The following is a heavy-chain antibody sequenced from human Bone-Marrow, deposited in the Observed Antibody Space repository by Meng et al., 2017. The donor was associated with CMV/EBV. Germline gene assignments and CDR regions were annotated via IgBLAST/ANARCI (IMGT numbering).Heavy chain of an antibody. D-gene: IGHD1-26*01. V-gene: IGHV3-30*02. Sequence: GGSLRLSCAASGFTFSSYAMSWVRQAPGKGPEWVTFTHYDESEKYYADSVKGRFTISRDNSKKTLYLQMNSLRPEDTAVYYCARSYNGKYYPPYYYYYYGMDVWGQGTTVTVSS. J-gene: IGHJ6*02. CDR1: GFTFSSYA. CDR2: THYDESEK. CDR3: ARSYNGKYYPPYYYYYYGMDV.